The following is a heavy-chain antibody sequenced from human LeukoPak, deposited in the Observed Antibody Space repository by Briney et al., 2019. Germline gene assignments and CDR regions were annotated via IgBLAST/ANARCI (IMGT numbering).Heavy chain of an antibody. CDR1: DGSFSGYY. CDR2: INDSGST. Sequence: SETLSLTCAVYDGSFSGYYWSWIRQPSGKGLEWIGEINDSGSTNYNPSLKSRFTISVDTSKNQFSLKLSFVTAADTAVYYCARDPTMGWNFPGWFDPWGQGTLVTVSS. D-gene: IGHD1-7*01. CDR3: ARDPTMGWNFPGWFDP. V-gene: IGHV4-34*01. J-gene: IGHJ5*02.